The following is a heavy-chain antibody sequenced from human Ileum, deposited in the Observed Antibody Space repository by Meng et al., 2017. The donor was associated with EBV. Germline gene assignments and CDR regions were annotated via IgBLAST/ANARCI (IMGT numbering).Heavy chain of an antibody. D-gene: IGHD4-23*01. CDR3: ARYGRCNGNSFYCFDP. CDR1: GVSFNDYY. CDR2: IDQSGYT. V-gene: IGHV4-34*01. J-gene: IGHJ5*02. Sequence: QARLQAGGTGLLNPSEPLSRPRSVYGVSFNDYYWTWLRQPPGKGLEWIGEIDQSGYTKFNPSLSSRATISRDTSNNQFSLRLNSVTAADTALYYCARYGRCNGNSFYCFDPWGQGTLVTVSS.